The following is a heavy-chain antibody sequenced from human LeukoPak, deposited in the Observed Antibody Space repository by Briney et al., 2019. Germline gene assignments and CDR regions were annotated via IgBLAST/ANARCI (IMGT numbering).Heavy chain of an antibody. J-gene: IGHJ6*03. CDR3: AKDGAAYYYYYMDV. CDR1: GFTFGSYG. CDR2: IRYDGSNK. Sequence: PGGSLRLSCAASGFTFGSYGMHWVRQAPGKGLEWVAFIRYDGSNKYYADSVKGRFTISRDNSKNTLYLQMNSLRAEDTAVYYCAKDGAAYYYYYMDVWGKGTTVTVSS. D-gene: IGHD3-16*01. V-gene: IGHV3-30*02.